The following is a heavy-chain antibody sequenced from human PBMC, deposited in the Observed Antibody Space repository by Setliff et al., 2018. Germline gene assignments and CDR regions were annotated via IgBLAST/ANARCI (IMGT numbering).Heavy chain of an antibody. V-gene: IGHV1-18*04. CDR1: GYTLSKYY. D-gene: IGHD3-22*01. J-gene: IGHJ4*02. Sequence: ASVKVSCKASGYTLSKYYMHWVRQAPGQGLEWKGWISAYNGNTNYAQKFQGRVTIITDESTSTAYMELSSLRPEDTAVYYCARDVEDITYYYESSGYYRDYWGQGTLVTVSS. CDR2: ISAYNGNT. CDR3: ARDVEDITYYYESSGYYRDY.